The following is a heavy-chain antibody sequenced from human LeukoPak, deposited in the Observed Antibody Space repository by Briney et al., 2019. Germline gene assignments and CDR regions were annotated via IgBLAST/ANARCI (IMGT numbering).Heavy chain of an antibody. CDR2: IYYSGST. Sequence: ETLSLTCTVSGGSISSYYWSWIRQPPGKGLEWIGYIYYSGSTNYNPSLKSRVTISVDTSKNQFSLKLSSVTAADTAVYYCARQTIAAAGTIDPWGQGTLVTVSS. CDR3: ARQTIAAAGTIDP. V-gene: IGHV4-59*08. D-gene: IGHD6-13*01. J-gene: IGHJ5*02. CDR1: GGSISSYY.